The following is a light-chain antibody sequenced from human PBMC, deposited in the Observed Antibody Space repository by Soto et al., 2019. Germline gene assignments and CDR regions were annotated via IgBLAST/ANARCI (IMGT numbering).Light chain of an antibody. CDR3: AAWDDNLRGVV. CDR2: SSN. Sequence: QSVLTQPPSASGTPGQRVTISCSGSNSNIGSYTVNWYQQVPGKAPKLLIYSSNLRPSGVPDRFSGSQSGSSASLAISGLQSEDEADYYCAAWDDNLRGVVFGGGTQLTVL. CDR1: NSNIGSYT. J-gene: IGLJ7*01. V-gene: IGLV1-44*01.